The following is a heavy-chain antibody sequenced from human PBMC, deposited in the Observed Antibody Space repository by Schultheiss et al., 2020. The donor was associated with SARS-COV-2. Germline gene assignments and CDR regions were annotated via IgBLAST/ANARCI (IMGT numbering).Heavy chain of an antibody. V-gene: IGHV3-23*01. CDR3: ARDFVAAAGLL. CDR2: ISGSGGST. Sequence: GGSLRLSCAASGFTFSDYYMSWIRQAPGKGLEWVSAISGSGGSTYYADSVKGRFTISRDNSKNTLYLQMNSLRAEDTAVYYCARDFVAAAGLLWGQGTLVTVSS. CDR1: GFTFSDYY. D-gene: IGHD6-13*01. J-gene: IGHJ4*02.